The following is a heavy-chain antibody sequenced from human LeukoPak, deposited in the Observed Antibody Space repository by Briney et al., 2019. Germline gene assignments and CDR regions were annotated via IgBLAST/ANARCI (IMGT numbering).Heavy chain of an antibody. J-gene: IGHJ4*02. CDR2: INPSGGST. CDR3: ARQDSSGYYLAH. V-gene: IGHV1-46*01. CDR1: GYTFTSYY. Sequence: ASVKVSCEASGYTFTSYYMHWVRQAPGQGLEWMGIINPSGGSTSYAQKFQGRVTMTRDTSTSTVYMELSSLRSEDTAVYYCARQDSSGYYLAHWGQGTLVTVSS. D-gene: IGHD3-22*01.